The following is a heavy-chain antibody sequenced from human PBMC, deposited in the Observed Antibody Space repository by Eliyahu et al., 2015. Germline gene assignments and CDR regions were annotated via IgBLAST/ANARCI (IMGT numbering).Heavy chain of an antibody. Sequence: QLQLQESGPGLVKPSETLSVTCTVSGDSIGSGSYYXGWIRQPPGEGLEWVGSINYRGTTYYNPSLKSRVTLSVDTSQNQFSLELTSVTAADTAVYYCARHGDTALVIIVSRLDYFDHWGLGTLVTVSS. V-gene: IGHV4-39*01. J-gene: IGHJ4*02. CDR1: GDSIGSGSYY. CDR3: ARHGDTALVIIVSRLDYFDH. D-gene: IGHD5-18*01. CDR2: INYRGTT.